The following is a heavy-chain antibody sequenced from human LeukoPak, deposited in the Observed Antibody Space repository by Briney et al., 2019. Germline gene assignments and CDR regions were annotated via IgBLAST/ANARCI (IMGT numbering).Heavy chain of an antibody. J-gene: IGHJ4*02. CDR1: GGTFSSYA. CDR2: IIPIFGTA. D-gene: IGHD6-13*01. CDR3: ASTLSSSAEFDY. Sequence: SVKVSCKASGGTFSSYAISWVRQAPGQGLEWMGGIIPIFGTANYAQKFQGRVTITADKSTSTAYMELSSLRSEDTAVYYCASTLSSSAEFDYWGQGTLVTVSS. V-gene: IGHV1-69*06.